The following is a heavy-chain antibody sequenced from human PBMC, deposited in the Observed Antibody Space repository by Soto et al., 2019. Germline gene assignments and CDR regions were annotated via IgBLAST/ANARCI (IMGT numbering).Heavy chain of an antibody. CDR1: EGTFNSYA. V-gene: IGHV1-69*01. J-gene: IGHJ4*02. CDR2: IIPYYNTL. CDR3: ASGASRWYPYLFDS. Sequence: QAQVVQSGAEVRKPGSSVKLSCKASEGTFNSYAIAWVRQAPGQGLEWMGGIIPYYNTLNYAQKFQDRVTITADDSTNTVYMELSSLRSDDTAVDFCASGASRWYPYLFDSWAQGTLVTVSS. D-gene: IGHD6-13*01.